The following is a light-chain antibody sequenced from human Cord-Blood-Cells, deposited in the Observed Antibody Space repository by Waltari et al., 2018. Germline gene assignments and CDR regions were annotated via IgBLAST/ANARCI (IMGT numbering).Light chain of an antibody. V-gene: IGKV3-20*01. CDR1: QRVSSSY. CDR2: GAS. Sequence: EIVLTQSSGTLSLSPGERGTLSCRASQRVSSSYLAWYQQKPGQAARLLIYGASSRATGIPDRFSGSGSGTYFPLTISRLEPEDFAVYYCQQYGSSPFTFGPGTKVDIK. J-gene: IGKJ3*01. CDR3: QQYGSSPFT.